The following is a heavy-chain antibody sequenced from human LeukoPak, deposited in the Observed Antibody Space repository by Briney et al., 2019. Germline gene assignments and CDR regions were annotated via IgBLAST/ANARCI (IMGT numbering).Heavy chain of an antibody. CDR3: ARRAGGYSYGQAAYYYYTDV. V-gene: IGHV5-51*01. J-gene: IGHJ6*03. Sequence: GESLKISCKGSGYSFTSYWIGWVRQMPGKGLEWMGIIYPGDSDTRYSPSFQGQVTISADKSISTAYLQWSSLKASDTAMYYCARRAGGYSYGQAAYYYYTDVWGKGTTVTVSS. CDR2: IYPGDSDT. CDR1: GYSFTSYW. D-gene: IGHD5-18*01.